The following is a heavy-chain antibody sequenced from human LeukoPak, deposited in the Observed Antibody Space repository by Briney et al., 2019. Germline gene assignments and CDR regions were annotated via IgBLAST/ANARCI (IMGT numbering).Heavy chain of an antibody. CDR2: ISSSSSYI. CDR1: GFTFSSYS. CDR3: ARDSQIVGATGFDY. D-gene: IGHD1-26*01. V-gene: IGHV3-21*01. J-gene: IGHJ4*02. Sequence: GGSLRLSCAASGFTFSSYSMNWVRQAPGKGLEWVSSISSSSSYIYYADSVKGRFTISRDNAKNSLYLQMNSLRAEDTAVYYCARDSQIVGATGFDYWGQGTLVTVSS.